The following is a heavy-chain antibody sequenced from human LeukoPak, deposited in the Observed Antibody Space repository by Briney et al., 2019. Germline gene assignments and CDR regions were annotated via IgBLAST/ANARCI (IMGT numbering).Heavy chain of an antibody. CDR3: ARHPGRYFDWLSTYWYFDL. Sequence: ASVKVSCKASGYTFTSYGISWVRQAPGQGLEWMGWISAYNGNTNYAQKLQGRVTMTTDTSTSTAYMELRSLRSDDTAVYYCARHPGRYFDWLSTYWYFDLWGRGTLVTVSS. CDR2: ISAYNGNT. CDR1: GYTFTSYG. V-gene: IGHV1-18*01. D-gene: IGHD3-9*01. J-gene: IGHJ2*01.